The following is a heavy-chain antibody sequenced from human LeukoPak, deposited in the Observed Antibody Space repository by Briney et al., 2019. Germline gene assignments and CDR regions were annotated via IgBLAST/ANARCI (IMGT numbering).Heavy chain of an antibody. CDR2: INHSGST. Sequence: KPSETLSLTCAVYGGSFSGYYWSWIRQPPGKGLEWIGEINHSGSTSYNPSLKSRVTISVDTSKNQFSLKLSSVTAADTAVYYCARRPAYDSSGYYYPFDYWGQGTLVTVSS. CDR3: ARRPAYDSSGYYYPFDY. D-gene: IGHD3-22*01. CDR1: GGSFSGYY. V-gene: IGHV4-34*01. J-gene: IGHJ4*02.